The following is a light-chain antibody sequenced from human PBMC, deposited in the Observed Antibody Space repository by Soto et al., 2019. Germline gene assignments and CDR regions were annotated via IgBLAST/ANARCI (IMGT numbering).Light chain of an antibody. CDR1: QRVSSY. CDR3: QQSYTTPSWT. V-gene: IGKV1-39*01. Sequence: DIQLIQSPSSLSASVGDRVTITCHTSQRVSSYLNWYQQKPGKAPKLLINVVSTLHSGVPSRFSGSGSETDFTLTISSLQPEDSGTYYCQQSYTTPSWTFGQGTKVEI. J-gene: IGKJ1*01. CDR2: VVS.